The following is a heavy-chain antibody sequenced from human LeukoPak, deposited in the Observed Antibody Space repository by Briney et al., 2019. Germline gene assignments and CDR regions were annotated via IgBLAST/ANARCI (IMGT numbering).Heavy chain of an antibody. D-gene: IGHD2-15*01. CDR3: ARGFCSGGSCYSAIFDY. CDR1: GGSISPYY. CDR2: IYYSGST. V-gene: IGHV4-59*01. Sequence: SETLSLTSTVSGGSISPYYWSWIRQPPGKGLEWIGYIYYSGSTKYNPSLKSRVSISVETSKNQFSLKLSSVTAADTAVYYCARGFCSGGSCYSAIFDYWGQGTLVTVSS. J-gene: IGHJ4*02.